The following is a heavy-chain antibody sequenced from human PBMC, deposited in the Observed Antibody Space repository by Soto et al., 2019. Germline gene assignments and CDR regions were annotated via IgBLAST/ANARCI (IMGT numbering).Heavy chain of an antibody. CDR2: IYHSGST. V-gene: IGHV4-4*02. CDR1: GGSIRSNKW. Sequence: QVQLQESGPGLVKPSGTLSLTCGVSGGSIRSNKWWSWVRQPPGKGLEWIGEIYHSGSTNYNPSLKSRATISVDKSKKQFSLKLHSVTAADTAVYYCARWGDWMQQVLWGQGTLVTVSS. J-gene: IGHJ4*02. CDR3: ARWGDWMQQVL. D-gene: IGHD5-18*01.